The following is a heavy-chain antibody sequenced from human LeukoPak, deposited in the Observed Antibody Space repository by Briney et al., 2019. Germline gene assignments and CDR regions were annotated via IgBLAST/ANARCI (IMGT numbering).Heavy chain of an antibody. J-gene: IGHJ4*02. CDR1: GFTFSNAW. D-gene: IGHD3-22*01. CDR2: IKSKTDGGTT. V-gene: IGHV3-15*01. CDR3: TTSSAAVYYDSSGYLDSFDY. Sequence: PGGSLRLSCAASGFTFSNAWMSWVRQAPGKGLEWVGRIKSKTDGGTTDYAAPEKGRFTISRDDSKNTLYLQMNSLKTEDTAVYYCTTSSAAVYYDSSGYLDSFDYWGQGTLVTVSS.